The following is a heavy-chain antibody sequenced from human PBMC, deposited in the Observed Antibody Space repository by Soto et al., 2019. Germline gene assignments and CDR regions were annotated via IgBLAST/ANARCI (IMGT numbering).Heavy chain of an antibody. CDR1: GGTFSSYT. V-gene: IGHV1-69*02. J-gene: IGHJ6*03. CDR2: IIPILGIA. D-gene: IGHD2-2*01. Sequence: ASVKVSCKASGGTFSSYTISWVRQAPGQGLEWMGRIIPILGIANYAQKFQGRVTITADKSTSTAYMELSSLRSEDTAVYYCARSVVPAAMPDYYYYYYMDVWGKGPRSPSP. CDR3: ARSVVPAAMPDYYYYYYMDV.